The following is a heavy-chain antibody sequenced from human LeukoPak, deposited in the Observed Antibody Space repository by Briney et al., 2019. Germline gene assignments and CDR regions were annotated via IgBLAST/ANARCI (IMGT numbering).Heavy chain of an antibody. D-gene: IGHD2-2*01. J-gene: IGHJ6*02. CDR2: INPNSGGT. CDR3: ARDFVVVPAGGLGYYYYYGMDV. CDR1: GYTFTGYY. V-gene: IGHV1-2*02. Sequence: ASVKVSCKASGYTFTGYYMHWVRQAPGQGLEWMGWINPNSGGTNYAQKFQGRVTMTRDTSISTAYMELSRLRSGDTAVYYCARDFVVVPAGGLGYYYYYGMDVWGQGTTVTVSS.